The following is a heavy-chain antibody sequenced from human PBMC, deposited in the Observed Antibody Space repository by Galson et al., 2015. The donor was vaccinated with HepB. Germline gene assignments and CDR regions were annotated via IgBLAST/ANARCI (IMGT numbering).Heavy chain of an antibody. J-gene: IGHJ4*02. Sequence: SLRLSCAASGFTFTSYGMHWVRQAPGKGLEWVAVVSYDGSNKYYADSVKGRFTISRDNSKNTLYLQMNSLRAEDTAVYYCAKDGLLYYFDYWGQGTLVTVSS. CDR1: GFTFTSYG. D-gene: IGHD3/OR15-3a*01. CDR2: VSYDGSNK. V-gene: IGHV3-30*18. CDR3: AKDGLLYYFDY.